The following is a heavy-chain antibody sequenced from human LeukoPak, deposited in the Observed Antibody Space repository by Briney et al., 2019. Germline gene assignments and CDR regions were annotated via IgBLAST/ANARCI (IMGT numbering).Heavy chain of an antibody. CDR2: IYYSGST. Sequence: PSETLSLTCTVSGGSMSSYYWSWIRQPPGKGLEWIGYIYYSGSTNYNPSLKSRVTISLDTSKIQFSLKLNSVTAADTAVYYCARSELLWFGGVNSGFDYWGQGTLVTVSS. D-gene: IGHD3-10*01. V-gene: IGHV4-59*01. CDR1: GGSMSSYY. CDR3: ARSELLWFGGVNSGFDY. J-gene: IGHJ4*02.